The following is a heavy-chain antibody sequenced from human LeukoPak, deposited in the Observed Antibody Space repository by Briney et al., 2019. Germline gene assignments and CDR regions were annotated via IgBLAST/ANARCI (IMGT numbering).Heavy chain of an antibody. V-gene: IGHV4-61*02. D-gene: IGHD3-22*01. CDR3: ARESETNQRWLPPGPYYNMDV. Sequence: SETLSLTCTVSGGSISSSSYYWGWIRQPAGKGLEWIGRIYISGSTNYNPSLKSLFTMSVDTSKNQFSLKLSSVTAADTAVYYCARESETNQRWLPPGPYYNMDVWGKGTTVTISS. CDR1: GGSISSSSYY. CDR2: IYISGST. J-gene: IGHJ6*03.